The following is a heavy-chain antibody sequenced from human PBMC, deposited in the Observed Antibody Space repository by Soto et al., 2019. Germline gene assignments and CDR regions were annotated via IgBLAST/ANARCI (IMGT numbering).Heavy chain of an antibody. J-gene: IGHJ6*02. CDR3: ARDGYSSSWDYYYGMDV. V-gene: IGHV4-31*03. D-gene: IGHD6-13*01. CDR1: GGSISSGGYY. Sequence: QVQLQESGPGLVKPSQTLSLTCTVSGGSISSGGYYWSWIRQHPGKGLEWIGYIYYRGSTYYNPSLKSRVTISVDTSKNQFSLKLSSVTAADTAVYYCARDGYSSSWDYYYGMDVWGQGTTVTVSS. CDR2: IYYRGST.